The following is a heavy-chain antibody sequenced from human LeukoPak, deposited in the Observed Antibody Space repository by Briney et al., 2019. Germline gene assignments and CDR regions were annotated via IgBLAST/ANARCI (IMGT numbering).Heavy chain of an antibody. D-gene: IGHD6-13*01. V-gene: IGHV6-1*01. CDR3: AREDFGAAADFDY. CDR1: GDSVSSNSAV. J-gene: IGHJ4*02. Sequence: SQTLSLTFAITGDSVSSNSAVWNWIRQSPSRGLEWLGRTYYRSKWYNDYAVSVKSRITINPDTSKNQFSLQLNSVTPEDTAVYYCAREDFGAAADFDYWGQGTLVTVSS. CDR2: TYYRSKWYN.